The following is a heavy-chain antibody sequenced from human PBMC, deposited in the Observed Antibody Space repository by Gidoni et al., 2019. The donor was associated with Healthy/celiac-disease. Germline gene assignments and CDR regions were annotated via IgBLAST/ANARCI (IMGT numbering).Heavy chain of an antibody. CDR1: GITFSACY. V-gene: IGHV3-11*06. J-gene: IGHJ6*03. CDR3: ARRGQDIGVVPASYYYYYMDV. Sequence: QVQMVESGGGLVKPGGSLRLSCADSGITFSACYISWIRQALGKGLEWVSYMSSRSSYTNDADSVKGRFTISRDNAKNSLYLQMNSLRAEETAVYYCARRGQDIGVVPASYYYYYMDVWGKGTTVTVSS. D-gene: IGHD2-2*01. CDR2: MSSRSSYT.